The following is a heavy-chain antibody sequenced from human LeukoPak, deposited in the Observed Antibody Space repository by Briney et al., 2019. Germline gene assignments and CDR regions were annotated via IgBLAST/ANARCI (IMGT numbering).Heavy chain of an antibody. Sequence: GGSLRLSCAASGFTFDGYAMHWVRQAPGKGLEWVSGINWNRGSIGYADSAKGRFTISRDNAKNSLYLQLNSPRAEDTALYYCTKSGSGTFLSRLYDWGQGTLVTVSS. D-gene: IGHD1-26*01. V-gene: IGHV3-9*01. CDR1: GFTFDGYA. CDR2: INWNRGSI. J-gene: IGHJ4*02. CDR3: TKSGSGTFLSRLYD.